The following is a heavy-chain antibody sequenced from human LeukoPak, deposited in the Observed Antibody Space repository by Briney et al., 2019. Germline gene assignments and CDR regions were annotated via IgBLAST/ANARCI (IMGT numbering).Heavy chain of an antibody. J-gene: IGHJ4*02. D-gene: IGHD2-2*01. CDR2: IYTSGST. V-gene: IGHV4-61*02. Sequence: SETLSLTCTVSGGSISSGSYYWSWIRQPAGKGLEWIGRIYTSGSTNYNPSLKSRVTISVDTSENQFSLKLSSVTAADTAVYYCARDRASTFFDYWGQGTLVTVSS. CDR1: GGSISSGSYY. CDR3: ARDRASTFFDY.